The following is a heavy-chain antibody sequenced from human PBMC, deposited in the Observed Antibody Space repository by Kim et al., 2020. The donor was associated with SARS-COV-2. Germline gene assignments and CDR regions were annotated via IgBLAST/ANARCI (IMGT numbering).Heavy chain of an antibody. D-gene: IGHD2-15*01. CDR2: ISSSGSTI. Sequence: GGSLRLSCAASGFTFSSYEMNWVRQAPGKGLEWVSYISSSGSTIYYADSVKGRFTISRDNAKNSLYLQMNSLRAEDTAVYYCARGPSVVAATYYYYYYGMDVWGQGTTVTVSS. V-gene: IGHV3-48*03. CDR3: ARGPSVVAATYYYYYYGMDV. J-gene: IGHJ6*02. CDR1: GFTFSSYE.